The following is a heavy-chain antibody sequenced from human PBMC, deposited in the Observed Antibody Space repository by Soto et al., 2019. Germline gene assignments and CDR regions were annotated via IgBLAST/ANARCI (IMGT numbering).Heavy chain of an antibody. J-gene: IGHJ3*02. D-gene: IGHD2-2*01. CDR2: INPSGGST. CDR1: GYTFTSYY. Sequence: ASVKVSCKASGYTFTSYYMHWVRQAPGQGLEWMGIINPSGGSTSYAQKFQGRVTMTRDTSTSTVYMELSSLRSEDTAVYYCARKTIVPAAASQNDAFGIWGQGTMVTVSS. CDR3: ARKTIVPAAASQNDAFGI. V-gene: IGHV1-46*01.